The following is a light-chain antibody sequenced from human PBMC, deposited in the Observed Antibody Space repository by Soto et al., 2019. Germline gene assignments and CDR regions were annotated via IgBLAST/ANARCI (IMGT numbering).Light chain of an antibody. CDR1: QSLLHSNGYNY. Sequence: DIVMTQSPLSLPVTPGEPASIACSSSQSLLHSNGYNYLDWYLQKPGQSPQLLIYLGSNRASGVPDRFSGSGSGTDFTLKISRVEAEDVGVYYCMQALQTPYTFGQGTKV. V-gene: IGKV2-28*01. CDR3: MQALQTPYT. CDR2: LGS. J-gene: IGKJ2*01.